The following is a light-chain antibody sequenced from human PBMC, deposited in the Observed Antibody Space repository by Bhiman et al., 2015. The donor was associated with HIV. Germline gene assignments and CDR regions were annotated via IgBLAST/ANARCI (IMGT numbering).Light chain of an antibody. Sequence: SSELTQDPAVSVALGQTVRITCQGDSLRNYYASWYQQKPGQAPVLVIYGKNNRPSGIPDRLFGSKSGNTASLTITGAQAEDEADYYCNSRDSSGNHYVFGTGTKVTVL. CDR1: SLRNYY. CDR3: NSRDSSGNHYV. J-gene: IGLJ1*01. CDR2: GKN. V-gene: IGLV3-19*01.